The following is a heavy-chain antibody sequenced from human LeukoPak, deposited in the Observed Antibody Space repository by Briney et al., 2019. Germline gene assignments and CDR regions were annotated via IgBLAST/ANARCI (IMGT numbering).Heavy chain of an antibody. CDR2: IKQDGSEK. CDR3: ARDSLMTTVTGVGY. V-gene: IGHV3-7*01. Sequence: ETLSLTCTVSGGSISSSNWWGCVRQAPGKGLEWVANIKQDGSEKYYVDSVKGRFTISRDNAKNSLYLQMNSLRAEDTAVYYCARDSLMTTVTGVGYWGQGTLVTVSS. CDR1: GGSISSSNW. D-gene: IGHD4-17*01. J-gene: IGHJ4*02.